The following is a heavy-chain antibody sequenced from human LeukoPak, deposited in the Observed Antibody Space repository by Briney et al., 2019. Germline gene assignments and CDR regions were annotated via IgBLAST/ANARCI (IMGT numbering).Heavy chain of an antibody. CDR1: GFTFSSYA. J-gene: IGHJ4*02. D-gene: IGHD3-22*01. CDR2: ISGSGGST. Sequence: GGSLRLSCAASGFTFSSYAMSWVRQAPGKGLEWVSAISGSGGSTYYADSVKGRFTISRDNSKNTLYLQMNSLRAEDTAVYYCAREEADSSGYYPDYWGQGTLVTVSS. V-gene: IGHV3-23*01. CDR3: AREEADSSGYYPDY.